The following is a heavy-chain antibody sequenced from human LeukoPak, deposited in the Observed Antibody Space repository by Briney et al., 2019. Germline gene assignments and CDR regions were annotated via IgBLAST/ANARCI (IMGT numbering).Heavy chain of an antibody. Sequence: GGSLRLSCAASGFTFDDYGMSWVRQAPGKGLEWISYISSSGSTLYYADSVKGRFTISRDDAKNSLYLQMNSLRGDDTAVYYCAGERGGYGFYWGQGTLVTVSS. CDR2: ISSSGSTL. V-gene: IGHV3-48*03. D-gene: IGHD5-12*01. CDR3: AGERGGYGFY. J-gene: IGHJ4*02. CDR1: GFTFDDYG.